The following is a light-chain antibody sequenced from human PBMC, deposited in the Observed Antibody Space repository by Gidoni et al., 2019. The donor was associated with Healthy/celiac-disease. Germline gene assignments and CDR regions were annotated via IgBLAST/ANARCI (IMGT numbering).Light chain of an antibody. V-gene: IGKV1-5*03. CDR1: QSISSW. CDR3: QQYNSYSPCS. J-gene: IGKJ2*04. CDR2: KAS. Sequence: DIQMTQSTSTLSSSVGDRVTITCRASQSISSWLAWYQQKPGKAPKLLIYKASSLESGVPSRFSGSGSGTEFTLTISSLQPDDFATYYCQQYNSYSPCSFGQGTKLEIK.